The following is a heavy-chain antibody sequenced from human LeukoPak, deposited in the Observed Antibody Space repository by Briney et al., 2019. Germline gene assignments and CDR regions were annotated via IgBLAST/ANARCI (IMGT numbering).Heavy chain of an antibody. V-gene: IGHV1-18*01. Sequence: EASVKVSCKASGYTFTSYGISWVRQAPGQGLEWMGWISAYNGNTNYAQKLQGRVTMTTDTSTSTAYMELRSLRSDDTAVYYCAKKLRWDCSSTTCPKGDCFDPWGQGTLVTVSS. D-gene: IGHD2-2*01. CDR3: AKKLRWDCSSTTCPKGDCFDP. CDR1: GYTFTSYG. J-gene: IGHJ5*02. CDR2: ISAYNGNT.